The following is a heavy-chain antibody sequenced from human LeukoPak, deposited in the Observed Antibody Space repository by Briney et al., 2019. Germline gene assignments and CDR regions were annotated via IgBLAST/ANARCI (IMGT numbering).Heavy chain of an antibody. CDR2: IRSDGSTK. CDR3: AKDKAARPNWYFDL. CDR1: GLTFSIHG. Sequence: GGSLRLSCAASGLTFSIHGMHWVRQAPGKGLEWVTFIRSDGSTKYYADSVKGRFTISRDNAKNSLYLQMNSLRAEDMALYYCAKDKAARPNWYFDLWGRGTLVTVSS. J-gene: IGHJ2*01. V-gene: IGHV3-30*02. D-gene: IGHD6-6*01.